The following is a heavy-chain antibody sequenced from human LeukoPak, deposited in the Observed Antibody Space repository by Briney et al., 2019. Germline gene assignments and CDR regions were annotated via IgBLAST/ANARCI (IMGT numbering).Heavy chain of an antibody. Sequence: GGSLRLSCAASGFTFSSYSMNWVRQAPGKGLEWVSSISSGSSYIYYADSVKGRFTISRDNAKNSLYLQMNSLRAEDTAVYYCARSYDSSGYYISDDMGYWGQGTLVTVSS. CDR3: ARSYDSSGYYISDDMGY. CDR2: ISSGSSYI. CDR1: GFTFSSYS. V-gene: IGHV3-21*01. J-gene: IGHJ4*02. D-gene: IGHD3-22*01.